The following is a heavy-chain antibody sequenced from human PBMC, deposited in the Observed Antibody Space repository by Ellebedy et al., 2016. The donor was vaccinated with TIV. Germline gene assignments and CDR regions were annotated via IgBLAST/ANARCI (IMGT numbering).Heavy chain of an antibody. CDR1: GGTFSSYA. CDR2: INPNSGGT. D-gene: IGHD2-15*01. V-gene: IGHV1-2*02. CDR3: ARDDIVREDY. Sequence: AASVKVSCKASGGTFSSYAISWVRQAPGQGLEWMGWINPNSGGTNYAQKFQGRVTMTRDTSISTAYMELSRLRFDDTAVYYCARDDIVREDYWGQGTLVTVSS. J-gene: IGHJ4*02.